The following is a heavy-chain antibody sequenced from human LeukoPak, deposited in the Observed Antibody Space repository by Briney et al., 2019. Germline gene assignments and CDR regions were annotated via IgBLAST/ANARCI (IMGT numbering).Heavy chain of an antibody. J-gene: IGHJ5*02. Sequence: PGGSLRLSCAASGFTFSDYYMSWIRQAPGKGLEWVSYISSSGSTIYYADSVKGRFTISRDNAKNSLYLQMNSLRAEDTAVYYCARGGDSSGWYRLRDPNWFDPWGQGTLVTVSS. CDR1: GFTFSDYY. D-gene: IGHD6-19*01. CDR2: ISSSGSTI. V-gene: IGHV3-11*01. CDR3: ARGGDSSGWYRLRDPNWFDP.